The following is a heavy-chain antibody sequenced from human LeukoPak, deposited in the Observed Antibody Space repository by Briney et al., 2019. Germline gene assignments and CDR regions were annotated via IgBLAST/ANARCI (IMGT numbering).Heavy chain of an antibody. J-gene: IGHJ4*02. V-gene: IGHV4-61*02. CDR3: ARHLRWRTSFSPFDY. D-gene: IGHD3/OR15-3a*01. CDR2: IYTSGST. Sequence: SETLSLTCTVSGNSISSGDNYWSWIRQPAGKGLEWIGRIYTSGSTNYNPSLKSRVTISVDTSKNQLSLKLSSVTAADTAVYYCARHLRWRTSFSPFDYWGQGTLVTVSS. CDR1: GNSISSGDNY.